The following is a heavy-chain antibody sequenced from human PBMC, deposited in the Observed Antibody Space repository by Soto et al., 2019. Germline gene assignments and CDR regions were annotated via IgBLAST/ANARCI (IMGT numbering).Heavy chain of an antibody. D-gene: IGHD5-12*01. CDR3: ANHKESGYSGYDAGY. CDR2: ISYDGSNK. CDR1: GFTFSSYG. J-gene: IGHJ4*02. Sequence: GGSLRLSCAASGFTFSSYGMHWVRQAPGKGLEWVAVISYDGSNKYYADSVKGRFTISRDNSKNTLYLQMNSLRAEDTAVYYCANHKESGYSGYDAGYWGQGTLVTVSS. V-gene: IGHV3-30*18.